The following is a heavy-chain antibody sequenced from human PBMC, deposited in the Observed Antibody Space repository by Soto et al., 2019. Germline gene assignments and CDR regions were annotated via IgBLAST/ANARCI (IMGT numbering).Heavy chain of an antibody. J-gene: IGHJ4*02. CDR1: GFTFSSYA. D-gene: IGHD3-10*01. V-gene: IGHV3-23*01. CDR2: ISGSGGST. CDR3: SYDFSGLDY. Sequence: GGSLRLSCAASGFTFSSYAMSWVRQAPGKGLEWVSAISGSGGSTYYADSVKDRFTISRDNSKNTLYLQMNSLRAEDTADYCCSYDFSGLDYWGQGTLVTVSS.